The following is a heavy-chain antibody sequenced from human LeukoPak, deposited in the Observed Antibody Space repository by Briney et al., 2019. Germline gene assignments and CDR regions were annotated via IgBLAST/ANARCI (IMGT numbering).Heavy chain of an antibody. Sequence: PGGSLRLSCAASGFTFSGYSMNWVRQAPGKGLEWVSSISSSSNYKYYADSVKGRFTISRDNAKNSLYLQMNSLRAEDTAIYYCVHSSPDYWGQGTLVTVSS. CDR2: ISSSSNYK. J-gene: IGHJ4*02. D-gene: IGHD6-13*01. CDR1: GFTFSGYS. CDR3: VHSSPDY. V-gene: IGHV3-21*04.